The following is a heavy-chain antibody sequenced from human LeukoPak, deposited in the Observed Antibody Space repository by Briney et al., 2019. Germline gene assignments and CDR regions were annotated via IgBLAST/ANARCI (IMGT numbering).Heavy chain of an antibody. V-gene: IGHV3-15*01. Sequence: PGGSLRLSCSASGFTFSDAWMSWVRQVPGKRLEWVGHIKSKTNAGTTDYAAPVKGRFTISKDDSKNTLYLQMNNLKTEDAAVYYCATYGSGRKFDYWGQGTLVTVSS. CDR3: ATYGSGRKFDY. CDR2: IKSKTNAGTT. J-gene: IGHJ4*02. D-gene: IGHD3-10*01. CDR1: GFTFSDAW.